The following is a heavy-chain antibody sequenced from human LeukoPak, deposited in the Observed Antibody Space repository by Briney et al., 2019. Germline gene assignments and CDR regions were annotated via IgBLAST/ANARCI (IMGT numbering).Heavy chain of an antibody. D-gene: IGHD2-21*02. CDR3: ARDCGGHCYSGFDY. V-gene: IGHV3-11*04. J-gene: IGHJ4*02. Sequence: GGSLRLSCAASVFTFSDYYMAWIRQAPGKGLEYISHISASGSTIHYGDSVKGRFTIFRDDARTSVYLQMTSLRAEDTATYFCARDCGGHCYSGFDYWGQGALVTVSS. CDR1: VFTFSDYY. CDR2: ISASGSTI.